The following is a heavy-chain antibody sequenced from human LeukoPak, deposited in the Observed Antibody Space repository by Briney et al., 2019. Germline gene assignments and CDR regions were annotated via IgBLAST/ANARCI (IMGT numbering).Heavy chain of an antibody. J-gene: IGHJ4*02. D-gene: IGHD3-22*01. V-gene: IGHV3-30-3*01. CDR1: GFTFSSYA. CDR3: ARALYYYDSSGYDY. Sequence: PGGSLRLSCAASGFTFSSYAMHWVRQAPGKGLEWVAVISYDGSNKYYADSVKGRFTISRDNSKNTLYLQMNGLRAEDTAVYYCARALYYYDSSGYDYWGQGTLVTVSS. CDR2: ISYDGSNK.